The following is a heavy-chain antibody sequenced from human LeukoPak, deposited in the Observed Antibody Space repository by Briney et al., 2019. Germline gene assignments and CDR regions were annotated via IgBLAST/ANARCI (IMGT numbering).Heavy chain of an antibody. D-gene: IGHD3-10*01. V-gene: IGHV3-23*01. J-gene: IGHJ4*02. CDR2: ISGSGSST. Sequence: PGGTLRLSCAASGFTFSSYAMTWVRQAPGKGLEWVSAISGSGSSTYYADSVKGRFTISRDNSKNTLYLQMNSLRVEDTAVYYCAREISGDTNFDYWGQGTLVTVSS. CDR1: GFTFSSYA. CDR3: AREISGDTNFDY.